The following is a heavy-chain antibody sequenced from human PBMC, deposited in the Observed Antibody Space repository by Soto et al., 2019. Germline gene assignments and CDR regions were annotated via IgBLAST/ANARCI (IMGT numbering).Heavy chain of an antibody. CDR1: GGSISSGNYY. CDR3: ARYCSGGTCQYAFDI. D-gene: IGHD2-15*01. J-gene: IGHJ3*02. CDR2: MSYSGTT. V-gene: IGHV4-31*03. Sequence: SETLSLTCTVSGGSISSGNYYWSWIRQHPGKGLEWIAYMSYSGTTYYNPSLKTRVIISLDTSTNQFSLKLSSVNAADTAVYFCARYCSGGTCQYAFDIWGRETMVTVSS.